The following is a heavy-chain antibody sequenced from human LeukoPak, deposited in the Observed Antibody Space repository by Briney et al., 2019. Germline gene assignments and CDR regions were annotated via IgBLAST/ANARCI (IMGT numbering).Heavy chain of an antibody. Sequence: GGSLRLSCAASGFTFSNAWMSWVRQAPGKGLEWVGRIKSKTDGGTTDYAAPVKGRFTISRDDSKTTLYLQMNSLKTEDTAVYYCTTDVYYDSSGYPPDAFDIWGQGTMVTVSS. D-gene: IGHD3-22*01. CDR1: GFTFSNAW. J-gene: IGHJ3*02. CDR3: TTDVYYDSSGYPPDAFDI. V-gene: IGHV3-15*01. CDR2: IKSKTDGGTT.